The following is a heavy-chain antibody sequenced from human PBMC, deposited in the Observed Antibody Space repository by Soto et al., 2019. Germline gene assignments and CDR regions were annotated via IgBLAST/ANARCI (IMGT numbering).Heavy chain of an antibody. CDR3: ARGTPLDGSCEIFFDY. CDR1: GYTFTGYY. CDR2: INPNSGGT. J-gene: IGHJ4*02. V-gene: IGHV1-2*02. D-gene: IGHD2-15*01. Sequence: ASVKVSCKASGYTFTGYYMHWVRQSPGQGLEWRGWINPNSGGTNYAQKFQGRVTMTRDTPISTAYMELSRLRSDDTAVYFCARGTPLDGSCEIFFDYWGQGALVTVS.